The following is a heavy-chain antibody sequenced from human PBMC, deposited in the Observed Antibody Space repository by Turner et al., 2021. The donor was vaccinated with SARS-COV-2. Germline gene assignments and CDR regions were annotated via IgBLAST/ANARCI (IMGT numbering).Heavy chain of an antibody. J-gene: IGHJ4*02. D-gene: IGHD3-22*01. V-gene: IGHV3-30-3*01. CDR1: GFTLSSYA. CDR2: ISYDGSNK. CDR3: ARDPSITMIDYYFDY. Sequence: QVQLVESGGGVVQPGRSLRPACSASGFTLSSYAMPCVRQAPGKGLEWVAVISYDGSNKYYADSVKGRFTISRDNSKNTLYLQMNSLRAEDTAVYYCARDPSITMIDYYFDYWGQGTLVTVSS.